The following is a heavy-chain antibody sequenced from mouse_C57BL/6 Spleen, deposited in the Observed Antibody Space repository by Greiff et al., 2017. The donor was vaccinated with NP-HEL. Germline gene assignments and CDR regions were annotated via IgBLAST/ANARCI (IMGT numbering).Heavy chain of an antibody. Sequence: QVQLQQPGAELVMPGASVKLSCKASGYTFTSYWMHWVKQRPGQGLEWIGEIDPSDSYTNYNQKFKGKSTLTVDKSSSTAYMQLSSLTSEDSAVYYCARSEGSIYYGKFYAMDYWGQGTSVTVSS. D-gene: IGHD2-1*01. J-gene: IGHJ4*01. CDR1: GYTFTSYW. CDR3: ARSEGSIYYGKFYAMDY. V-gene: IGHV1-69*01. CDR2: IDPSDSYT.